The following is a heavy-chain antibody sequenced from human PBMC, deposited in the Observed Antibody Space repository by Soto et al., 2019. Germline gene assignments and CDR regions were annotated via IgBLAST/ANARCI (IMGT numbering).Heavy chain of an antibody. Sequence: GESLKISCKGSGYSFTSYWIGWERQMPGKGLEWMGIIYPGDSDTRYSPSFQGQVTTSADKSISTAYLQWSSLKASDTAMYYWARLVIVLLPAAMSGYYYSGMDVWGQGTTVTVS. J-gene: IGHJ6*02. CDR1: GYSFTSYW. CDR3: ARLVIVLLPAAMSGYYYSGMDV. D-gene: IGHD2-2*01. CDR2: IYPGDSDT. V-gene: IGHV5-51*01.